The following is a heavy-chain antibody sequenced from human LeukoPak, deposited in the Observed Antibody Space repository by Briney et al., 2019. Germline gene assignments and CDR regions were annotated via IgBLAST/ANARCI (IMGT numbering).Heavy chain of an antibody. CDR1: GFTFSDYA. D-gene: IGHD1-26*01. CDR3: AKGPAATRAYHFHY. V-gene: IGHV3-23*01. J-gene: IGHJ4*02. Sequence: GGSLRLSCAPSGFTFSDYAMTWVRQAPGKGLEWVSTITGSGTNTYYADSVKGRFSISRDNSKGTLYLQMNSLRAEDTAVYYCAKGPAATRAYHFHYWGQGTLVTVSS. CDR2: ITGSGTNT.